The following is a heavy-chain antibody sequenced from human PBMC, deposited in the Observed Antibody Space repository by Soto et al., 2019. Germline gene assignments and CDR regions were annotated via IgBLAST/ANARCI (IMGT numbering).Heavy chain of an antibody. D-gene: IGHD3-3*01. V-gene: IGHV1-8*01. CDR1: GYTFTSYD. Sequence: QVQLVQSGAEVKKPGASVKVSCKASGYTFTSYDINWVRQATGQGLEWMGWMNPNSGNTGYAQKFQGRVTMTRNTSISTDDMELSSLRSEDTAVYYCARADPYYDFWSGYLPRPPVMDVWGQGTTVTVSS. CDR3: ARADPYYDFWSGYLPRPPVMDV. CDR2: MNPNSGNT. J-gene: IGHJ6*02.